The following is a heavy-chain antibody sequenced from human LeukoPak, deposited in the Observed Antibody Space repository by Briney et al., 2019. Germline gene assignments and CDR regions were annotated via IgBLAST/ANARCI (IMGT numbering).Heavy chain of an antibody. Sequence: SETLSLTCTVSGGSISSSNYYWGWIRQPPGKGLEWIGSIYYTGSTYYNPSLKSRVTISVDTSKNQFSLKVSSMTAADTAVYYCARGDWKYGDFDRWGQGTLVTVSS. D-gene: IGHD1-7*01. CDR1: GGSISSSNYY. V-gene: IGHV4-39*07. J-gene: IGHJ4*02. CDR3: ARGDWKYGDFDR. CDR2: IYYTGST.